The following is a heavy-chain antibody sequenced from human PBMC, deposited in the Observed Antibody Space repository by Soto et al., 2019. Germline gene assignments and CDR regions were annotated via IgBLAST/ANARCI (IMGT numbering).Heavy chain of an antibody. D-gene: IGHD4-17*01. CDR2: ISSSSSTI. J-gene: IGHJ4*02. CDR1: GFTFSSYS. V-gene: IGHV3-48*02. Sequence: EVQLVESGGGLVQPGGSLRLSCAASGFTFSSYSMNWVRQAPGKGLEWVSYISSSSSTIYYADSVKGRFTISRDDAKNSLYLQMNSLRDEDTAVYYCVTRLTTEGNYWGQGTLVTVSS. CDR3: VTRLTTEGNY.